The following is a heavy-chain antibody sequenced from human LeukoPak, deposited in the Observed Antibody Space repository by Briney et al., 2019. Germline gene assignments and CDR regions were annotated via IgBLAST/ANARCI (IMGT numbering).Heavy chain of an antibody. V-gene: IGHV4-59*01. CDR3: ARDTRAYDRSAYYYFDH. J-gene: IGHJ4*02. Sequence: SETLSLTCTVSGGPISSYYWSWIRQPPGKGLEWIGYIHYSGSSKYNPSLKSRVSMSTDMSRSQFSLKLSSVTAADTAVYYCARDTRAYDRSAYYYFDHWGQGTLVTVSS. CDR1: GGPISSYY. D-gene: IGHD3-22*01. CDR2: IHYSGSS.